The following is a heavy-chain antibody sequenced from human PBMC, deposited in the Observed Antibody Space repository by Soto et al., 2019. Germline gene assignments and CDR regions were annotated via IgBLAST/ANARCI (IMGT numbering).Heavy chain of an antibody. CDR1: GFTFSSYG. Sequence: TGGSLRLSCAASGFTFSSYGMHWVRQAPGKGLEWVAVIWYDGSNKYYADSVKGRFTISRDNSKNTLYLQMNSLRAEDTAVYYCATDRYYDYVWGSYRSRALDYWGQGTLVTVSS. CDR3: ATDRYYDYVWGSYRSRALDY. V-gene: IGHV3-33*01. D-gene: IGHD3-16*02. J-gene: IGHJ4*02. CDR2: IWYDGSNK.